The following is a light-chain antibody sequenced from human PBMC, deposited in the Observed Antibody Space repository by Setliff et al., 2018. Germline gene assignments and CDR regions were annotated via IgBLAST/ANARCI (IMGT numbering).Light chain of an antibody. Sequence: QSALTQPASVSGSPGQSITVSCSGTSNDVGAYDLVSWYQQHPGKVPKLIIFDVSNRPSGVSHRFSGSKSGNTASLTISGLQADDEADYYCCAYTASTTYVFVNGTKATVL. V-gene: IGLV2-14*03. CDR1: SNDVGAYDL. J-gene: IGLJ1*01. CDR3: CAYTASTTYV. CDR2: DVS.